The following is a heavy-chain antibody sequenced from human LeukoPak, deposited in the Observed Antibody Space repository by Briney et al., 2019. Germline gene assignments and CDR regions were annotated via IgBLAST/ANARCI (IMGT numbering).Heavy chain of an antibody. CDR1: GYSISSGYY. CDR3: ARQHNWNYVDYYYYMDV. V-gene: IGHV4-38-2*02. CDR2: IYHSGST. Sequence: SSETLSLTCTVSGYSISSGYYWGWIRQPPGKGLEWIGIIYHSGSTYYNPSLMSRVTISVDTSKNRFSLKLTSVTAADTAVYYCARQHNWNYVDYYYYMDVWGKGTTVTVSS. J-gene: IGHJ6*03. D-gene: IGHD1-7*01.